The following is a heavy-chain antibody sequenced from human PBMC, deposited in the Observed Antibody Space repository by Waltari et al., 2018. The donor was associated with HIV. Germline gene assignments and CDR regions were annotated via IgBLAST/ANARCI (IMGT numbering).Heavy chain of an antibody. CDR2: MFYSGRT. J-gene: IGHJ5*02. Sequence: QLQLQESGPGLVKPSETLSLICSISGGSINSTSYYWGWIRHPPGKGLGWIGSMFYSGRTNYNPSLKSRVTISVDTSKTQFSLKLSSVTAADTALYYCARQAYYYGSGSANWFDPWGQGTLVTVSS. V-gene: IGHV4-39*01. CDR1: GGSINSTSYY. CDR3: ARQAYYYGSGSANWFDP. D-gene: IGHD3-10*01.